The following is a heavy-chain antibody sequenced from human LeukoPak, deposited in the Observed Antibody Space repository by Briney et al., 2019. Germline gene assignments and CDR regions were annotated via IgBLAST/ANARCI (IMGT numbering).Heavy chain of an antibody. CDR2: IYYTGAT. D-gene: IGHD5-18*01. CDR1: GGSISSYY. J-gene: IGHJ4*02. Sequence: SETLSLTCTVSGGSISSYYWSWIRLPPGKGKEWNGYIYYTGATYYNPSLKSRVTISLDTSKNQFSLKLSSVTAADAAVYYCARAGYSYGTGYYFDYWGQGALVTVSS. CDR3: ARAGYSYGTGYYFDY. V-gene: IGHV4-59*01.